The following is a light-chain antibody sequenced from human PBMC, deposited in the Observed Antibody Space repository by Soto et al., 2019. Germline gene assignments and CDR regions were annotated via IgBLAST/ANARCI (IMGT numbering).Light chain of an antibody. CDR3: AAWDDSLSGRV. CDR1: SSNIGSNY. Sequence: QSVLTQPPSASGTPGQRVTISCSGSSSNIGSNYVYWYQQLPGTAPKLLIYRNNQRPSGVPDRFSGSKSGTSASLAISGLRSEDEDDYYCAAWDDSLSGRVFGGGTQLTV. V-gene: IGLV1-47*01. J-gene: IGLJ7*01. CDR2: RNN.